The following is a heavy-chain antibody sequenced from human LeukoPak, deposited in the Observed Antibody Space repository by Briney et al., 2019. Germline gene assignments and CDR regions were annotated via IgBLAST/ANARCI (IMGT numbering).Heavy chain of an antibody. Sequence: GGCLRLSCAASGFTFSNAWMSGVRQAPGRGLECGGRIKSKTDGGTTDYAAPVKGRFTISRDDSKNTLYLQMNSLKTEDTAVYYCTTGIFDYWGQGTLVTVSS. CDR3: TTGIFDY. CDR2: IKSKTDGGTT. V-gene: IGHV3-15*01. J-gene: IGHJ4*02. D-gene: IGHD1-14*01. CDR1: GFTFSNAW.